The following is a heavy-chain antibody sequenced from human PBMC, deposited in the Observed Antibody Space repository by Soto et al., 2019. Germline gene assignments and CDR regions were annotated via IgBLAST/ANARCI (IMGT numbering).Heavy chain of an antibody. CDR3: ARLGGSYAVPHFDY. D-gene: IGHD1-26*01. Sequence: ETLSLTCTVSGGSISSSSYYWGWIRQPPGKGLEWIGSIYYSGSTYYNPSLKSRVTISVDTSKNQFSLKLSSVTAADTAVYYCARLGGSYAVPHFDYWGQGTLVTVSS. CDR2: IYYSGST. CDR1: GGSISSSSYY. V-gene: IGHV4-39*01. J-gene: IGHJ4*02.